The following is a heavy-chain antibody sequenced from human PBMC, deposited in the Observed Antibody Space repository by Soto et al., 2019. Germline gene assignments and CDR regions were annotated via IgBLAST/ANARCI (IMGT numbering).Heavy chain of an antibody. CDR2: MNPNSGNT. Sequence: QVQLVQSGAEVKKPGASVKVSCKASGYTFTSYDINWVRQAPGQGLEWMGWMNPNSGNTGYAQKFQGRVTMTRNTSISTAYMELSSLRSEDTAVYYCARGGVFFFAAPTNPFDYWGQGTLVTVSS. J-gene: IGHJ4*02. CDR3: ARGGVFFFAAPTNPFDY. D-gene: IGHD3-10*01. CDR1: GYTFTSYD. V-gene: IGHV1-8*01.